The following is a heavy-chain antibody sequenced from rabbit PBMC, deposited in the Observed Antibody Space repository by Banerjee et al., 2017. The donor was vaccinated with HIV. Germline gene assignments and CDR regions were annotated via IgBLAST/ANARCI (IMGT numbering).Heavy chain of an antibody. CDR3: ARWEYNYDDYGDAQYYFDL. D-gene: IGHD2-1*01. CDR2: IYAGSSGST. V-gene: IGHV1S45*01. J-gene: IGHJ4*01. CDR1: GLDFSSSYW. Sequence: QEQLEESGGDLVKPEGSLTLTCTASGLDFSSSYWICWVRQAPGKGLEWIACIYAGSSGSTYYASWAKGRSTISKTSSTTVTLQMTSLTAADTATYFCARWEYNYDDYGDAQYYFDLWGPGTLVTVS.